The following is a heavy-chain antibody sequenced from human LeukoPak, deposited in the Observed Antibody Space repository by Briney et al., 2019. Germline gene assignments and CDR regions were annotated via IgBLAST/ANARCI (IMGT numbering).Heavy chain of an antibody. Sequence: GSLRLSCAASGFTFSSYWMSWVRQAPGKGLEWVANIKQDGSEKYYVDSVKGRFTISRDNAKNSLYLQMNSLRAEDTAVYYCARDTARGCSSTSCYNYAFDIWGQGTMVTVSS. J-gene: IGHJ3*02. V-gene: IGHV3-7*01. D-gene: IGHD2-2*02. CDR1: GFTFSSYW. CDR2: IKQDGSEK. CDR3: ARDTARGCSSTSCYNYAFDI.